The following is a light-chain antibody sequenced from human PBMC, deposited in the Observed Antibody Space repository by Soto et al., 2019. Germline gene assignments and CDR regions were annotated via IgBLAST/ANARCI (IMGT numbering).Light chain of an antibody. CDR1: QSVSSSY. CDR2: DAS. J-gene: IGKJ1*01. V-gene: IGKV3-20*01. CDR3: LQYDTWPPGT. Sequence: EIVLTQSPGTLSLSPGEIATLSCRASQSVSSSYLAWYQQKPGLPPRLVIYDASTRATGIPGRFSGSGSGKDFTLTISGLQSEDFAIYYCLQYDTWPPGTFGQGTKVDIK.